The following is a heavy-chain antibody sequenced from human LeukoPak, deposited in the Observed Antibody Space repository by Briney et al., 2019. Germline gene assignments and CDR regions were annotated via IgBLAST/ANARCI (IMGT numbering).Heavy chain of an antibody. Sequence: SVKVSCRASGGTFSSYAISWVRQAPGQGLEWMGGIIPIFGTTNYAQKFQGRVTMTRDMSTSTVYMELSSLRSEDTAVYYCASSIWPNWFDPWGQGTLVTVSS. CDR1: GGTFSSYA. J-gene: IGHJ5*02. CDR3: ASSIWPNWFDP. D-gene: IGHD6-6*01. CDR2: IIPIFGTT. V-gene: IGHV1-69*05.